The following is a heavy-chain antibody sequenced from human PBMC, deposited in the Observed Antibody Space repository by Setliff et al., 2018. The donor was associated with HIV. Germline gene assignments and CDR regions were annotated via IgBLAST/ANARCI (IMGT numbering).Heavy chain of an antibody. CDR3: AREIRTVYTGGHYFYGIDV. D-gene: IGHD3-16*01. V-gene: IGHV3-13*01. CDR1: GFTFSSYD. J-gene: IGHJ6*02. CDR2: IGTGGDT. Sequence: PGGSLRLSCEASGFTFSSYDFHWVRQAAGKGLEWVSAIGTGGDTYYVDSVKGRFTISRENARNSLYLQINSLRAGDTAVYYCAREIRTVYTGGHYFYGIDVWGQGTAGTAP.